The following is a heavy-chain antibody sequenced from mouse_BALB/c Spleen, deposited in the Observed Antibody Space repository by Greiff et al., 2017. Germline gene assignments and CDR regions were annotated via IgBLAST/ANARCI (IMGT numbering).Heavy chain of an antibody. J-gene: IGHJ2*01. Sequence: EVKLMESGGGLVQPGGSRKLSCAASGFTFSDYGMAWVRQAPGKGPEWVAFISNLAYSIYYADTVTGRFTISRENAKNTLYLEMSSLRSEDTAMYYCARVTIPYYFDYWGQGTTLTVSS. CDR2: ISNLAYSI. V-gene: IGHV5-15*02. D-gene: IGHD2-13*01. CDR1: GFTFSDYG. CDR3: ARVTIPYYFDY.